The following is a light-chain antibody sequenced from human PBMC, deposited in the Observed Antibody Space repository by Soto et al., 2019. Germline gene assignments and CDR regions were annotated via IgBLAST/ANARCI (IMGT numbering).Light chain of an antibody. CDR1: SSNIGAGYD. V-gene: IGLV1-40*01. J-gene: IGLJ2*01. CDR3: HSYDVSLSGPV. Sequence: QYVLTQPPSVSGAPGQRVTISCTGSSSNIGAGYDVHWYQQLPGTAPKVLIYENNNRPSGVPDRFSGSKSGTSASLAITGLQAEDEADYYCHSYDVSLSGPVFGGGTKLTVL. CDR2: ENN.